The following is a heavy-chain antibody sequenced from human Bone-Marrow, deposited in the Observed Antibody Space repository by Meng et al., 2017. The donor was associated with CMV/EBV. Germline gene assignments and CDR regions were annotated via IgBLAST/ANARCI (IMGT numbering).Heavy chain of an antibody. CDR3: AKDRGHSMTLYYFDN. D-gene: IGHD2/OR15-2a*01. J-gene: IGHJ4*02. CDR2: ISWNSNTI. Sequence: SLKISCAASGFTFSSYSMNWVRQAPGKGLEWVSSISWNSNTIGYAGSVKGRFTISRDNAKNSLYLQMNSLRTEDTAFYYCAKDRGHSMTLYYFDNWGQGTLVTVSS. V-gene: IGHV3-9*01. CDR1: GFTFSSYS.